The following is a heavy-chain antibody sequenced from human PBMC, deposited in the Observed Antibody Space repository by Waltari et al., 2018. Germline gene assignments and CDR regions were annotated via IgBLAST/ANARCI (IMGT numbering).Heavy chain of an antibody. CDR3: ARGGGFTIWGSFFYYMDV. CDR1: GGSFSGYY. CDR2: INHSGST. J-gene: IGHJ6*03. Sequence: QVQLQQWGAGLLKPSETLSLTCAVYGGSFSGYYWSWIRQPPGKGLEWIGEINHSGSTNYNPSLKSRVTISVDTSKNQFSLKLSSVTAADTAVYYCARGGGFTIWGSFFYYMDVWGKGTTVTVSS. D-gene: IGHD3-16*01. V-gene: IGHV4-34*01.